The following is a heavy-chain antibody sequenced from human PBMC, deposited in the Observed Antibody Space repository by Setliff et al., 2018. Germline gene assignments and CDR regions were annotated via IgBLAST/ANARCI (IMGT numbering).Heavy chain of an antibody. V-gene: IGHV4-34*01. CDR1: DGPFSDYY. D-gene: IGHD3-10*01. CDR3: ARRWNFGPYGSGIHDGFDM. Sequence: SETLSLTCAVYDGPFSDYYWSWIRQPPGKGLEWIGEINHYGSTKYKSSLKSRVTISVDTSKNQFSLKLNSVTAADTAVYYCARRWNFGPYGSGIHDGFDMWGQGTMVTV. CDR2: INHYGST. J-gene: IGHJ3*02.